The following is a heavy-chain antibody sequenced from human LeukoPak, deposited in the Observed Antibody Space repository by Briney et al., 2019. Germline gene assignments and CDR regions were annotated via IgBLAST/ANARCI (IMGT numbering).Heavy chain of an antibody. Sequence: PGGSLRLSCAAFGFTFSGSWMHWVRQAPGKGLVWVSRITNDGSSTTYADFVKGRFTISRDNAKNTLYLQMNSLRAEDTALYYCSYYNSNSNQAHWGQGTLVTVSS. D-gene: IGHD3-22*01. CDR2: ITNDGSST. J-gene: IGHJ4*02. CDR1: GFTFSGSW. V-gene: IGHV3-74*01. CDR3: SYYNSNSNQAH.